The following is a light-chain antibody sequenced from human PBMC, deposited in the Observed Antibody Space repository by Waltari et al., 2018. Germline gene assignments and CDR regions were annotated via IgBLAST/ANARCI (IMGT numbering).Light chain of an antibody. CDR3: QQYYRSRT. J-gene: IGKJ1*01. CDR1: QSLLYNSNDKNY. CDR2: WAS. V-gene: IGKV4-1*01. Sequence: DIVMTQSPDSLAVSLGESATINCKSSQSLLYNSNDKNYLAWYQQKPGQPPKLLIYWASTRESGVPDRFSGSGSGTDFTLTISSLQAEDVAIYYCQQYYRSRTFGRGTKVEIK.